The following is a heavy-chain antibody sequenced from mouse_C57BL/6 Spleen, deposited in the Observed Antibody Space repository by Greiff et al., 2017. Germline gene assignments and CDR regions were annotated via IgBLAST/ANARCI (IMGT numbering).Heavy chain of an antibody. D-gene: IGHD5-5*01. CDR2: IRSKSNNYAT. Sequence: EVHLVESGGGLVQPKGSLKLSCAASGFSFNTYAMNWVRQAPGKGLEWVARIRSKSNNYATYYADSVKDRFTISRDDSESMLYLQMNNLKTEDTAMYYCVRLRYLYAMDYWGQGTSVTVSS. J-gene: IGHJ4*01. CDR3: VRLRYLYAMDY. CDR1: GFSFNTYA. V-gene: IGHV10-1*01.